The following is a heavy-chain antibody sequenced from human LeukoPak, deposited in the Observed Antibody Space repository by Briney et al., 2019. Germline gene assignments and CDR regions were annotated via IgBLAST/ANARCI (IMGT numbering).Heavy chain of an antibody. CDR1: VYTFTGYH. Sequence: AAVTVSCKPSVYTFTGYHMEWVRPPPGQGGGWMGWINHNSGSTNYAQKLQGRVTMTRDTSISTAYMELNRLRSDDTAVYCCARDRGNDEGGNFGVWGQGTLVTVSS. CDR3: ARDRGNDEGGNFGV. V-gene: IGHV1-2*02. J-gene: IGHJ4*02. D-gene: IGHD4-23*01. CDR2: INHNSGST.